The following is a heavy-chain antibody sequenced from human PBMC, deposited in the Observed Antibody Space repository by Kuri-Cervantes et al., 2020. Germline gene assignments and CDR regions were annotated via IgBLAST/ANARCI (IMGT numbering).Heavy chain of an antibody. CDR3: ARDNDAGGDCNC. Sequence: GESLKISCAASGFTFSSYAMHWVRQAPGQGLEWMGWINLNSGGTNYAQKFQGRVTMTRDTSISTAYMELSGLRSDDTAVYYCARDNDAGGDCNCWGQGTLVTVSS. J-gene: IGHJ4*02. CDR2: INLNSGGT. CDR1: GFTFSSYA. V-gene: IGHV1-2*02. D-gene: IGHD1-1*01.